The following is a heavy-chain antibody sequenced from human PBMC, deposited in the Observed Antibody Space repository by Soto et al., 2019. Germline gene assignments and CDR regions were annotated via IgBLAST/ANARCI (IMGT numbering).Heavy chain of an antibody. J-gene: IGHJ3*02. CDR2: IYYSGST. CDR3: ARDPVVVAATPDAFDI. Sequence: TSETLSLTCTVSGGSISISSYYWCWIRHPPGKGLEWIGSIYYSGSTYYNPSLKSRVTISVDTSKNQFSLKLSSVTAADTAVYYCARDPVVVAATPDAFDIWGQGTMVTVSS. CDR1: GGSISISSYY. D-gene: IGHD2-15*01. V-gene: IGHV4-39*01.